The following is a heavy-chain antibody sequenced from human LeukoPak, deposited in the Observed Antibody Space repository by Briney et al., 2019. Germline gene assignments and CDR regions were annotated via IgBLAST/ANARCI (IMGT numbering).Heavy chain of an antibody. J-gene: IGHJ5*02. CDR3: ARALWTFSNWFDP. CDR2: ISSSSSYI. CDR1: GFTFSSYS. D-gene: IGHD3/OR15-3a*01. Sequence: PGGSLRLSCAASGFTFSSYSMNWVRQAPGKGLEWVSSISSSSSYIYYAASVKGRFTISRDNAKNSLYLQMNSLRAEDTAVYYCARALWTFSNWFDPWGQGTLVTVSS. V-gene: IGHV3-21*01.